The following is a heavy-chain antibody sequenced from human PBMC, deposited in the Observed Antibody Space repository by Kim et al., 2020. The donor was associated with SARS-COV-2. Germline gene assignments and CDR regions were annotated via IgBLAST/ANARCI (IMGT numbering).Heavy chain of an antibody. CDR3: ARLLVDFWSGSSRHWYFDL. V-gene: IGHV4-59*08. Sequence: SETLSLTCTVSGASINGVYWSWIRRAPGKGLEWIGDIYDFGKTNYNPSLESRVTISIGTSRNELSLRLTSVTAADTAVYYCARLLVDFWSGSSRHWYFDL. J-gene: IGHJ2*01. D-gene: IGHD3-3*01. CDR2: IYDFGKT. CDR1: GASINGVY.